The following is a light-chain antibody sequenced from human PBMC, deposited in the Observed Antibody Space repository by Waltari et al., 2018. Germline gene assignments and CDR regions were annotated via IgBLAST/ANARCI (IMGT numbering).Light chain of an antibody. V-gene: IGLV1-44*01. J-gene: IGLJ2*01. Sequence: QSLLTQAPSASGTPGQTVTIPRSGSSSNIGSNTVNWYQQLPGTAPKLLIHSNNQRPSGVPARFSGSKSGTSASLAISGLQSEDEADYYCGTWDDSLNGPLFGGGTKVTVL. CDR2: SNN. CDR3: GTWDDSLNGPL. CDR1: SSNIGSNT.